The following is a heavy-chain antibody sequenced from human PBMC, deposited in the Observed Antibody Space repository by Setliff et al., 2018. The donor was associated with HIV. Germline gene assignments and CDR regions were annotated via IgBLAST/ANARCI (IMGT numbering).Heavy chain of an antibody. CDR2: IYYSGTT. D-gene: IGHD2-21*02. V-gene: IGHV4-39*01. Sequence: PSETLRLSCTGSGFNFADYGISWFRQPPGWGLEWIGSIYYSGTTFYNPSLKSRVFISIDASKNQFSLRLSSLTAADTALYYCARHGGRDQINWFDPWGQGTLVTVSS. CDR3: ARHGGRDQINWFDP. J-gene: IGHJ5*02. CDR1: GFNFADYGI.